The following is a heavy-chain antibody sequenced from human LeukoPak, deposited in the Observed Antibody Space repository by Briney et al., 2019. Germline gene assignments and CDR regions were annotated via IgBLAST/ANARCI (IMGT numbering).Heavy chain of an antibody. J-gene: IGHJ4*02. CDR1: GYTFTSYY. Sequence: ASVKVSCKASGYTFTSYYMHWVRQAPGQGLEWMGIINPSGGSTSYAQKFQGRVTMTRDTSTSTVYMELSSLRSEDTAVYYCARALFALRREEPYYFDYWGQGTLVTVSS. D-gene: IGHD1-14*01. CDR2: INPSGGST. CDR3: ARALFALRREEPYYFDY. V-gene: IGHV1-46*01.